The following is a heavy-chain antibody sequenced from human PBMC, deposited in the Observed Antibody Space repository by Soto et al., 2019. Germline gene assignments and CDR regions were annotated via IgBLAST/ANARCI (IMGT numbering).Heavy chain of an antibody. D-gene: IGHD3-22*01. Sequence: QVQLVQSGAEVKKPGSSVKVSCKASGGTFSSYAISWVRQAPGQGLEWMGGIIPIFGTANYAQKFQGRVTITADESTSTAYMELSSLRSEDTAVYYCAQSRPYYYDSSGYPNWFDPWGQGTLVTVSS. CDR2: IIPIFGTA. V-gene: IGHV1-69*01. CDR3: AQSRPYYYDSSGYPNWFDP. J-gene: IGHJ5*02. CDR1: GGTFSSYA.